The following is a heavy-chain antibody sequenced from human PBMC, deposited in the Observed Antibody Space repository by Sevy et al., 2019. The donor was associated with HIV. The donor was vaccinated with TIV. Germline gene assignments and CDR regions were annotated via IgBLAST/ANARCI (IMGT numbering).Heavy chain of an antibody. CDR1: GYTLTELS. J-gene: IGHJ4*02. D-gene: IGHD3-22*01. V-gene: IGHV1-24*01. Sequence: ASGKVSCKVSGYTLTELSMHWVRQAPGKGLEWMGTFDPEDDEKIYAQKFQGRVTMTEDTSTDTAYMELSRLRSEDTAVYYCATTKDYYDTSGYPLDSWGQGTLVTVSS. CDR3: ATTKDYYDTSGYPLDS. CDR2: FDPEDDEK.